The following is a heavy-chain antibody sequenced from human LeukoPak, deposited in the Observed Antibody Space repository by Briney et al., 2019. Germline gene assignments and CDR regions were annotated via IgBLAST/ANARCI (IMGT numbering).Heavy chain of an antibody. CDR2: FRSSGGST. CDR3: AKGGGFDWLNYYSMEV. J-gene: IGHJ6*03. Sequence: GGTLRLSCAASGFTFSNYGMNWVRQAPGKGLEWVSVFRSSGGSTYYADSVKGRFTISRDNSKNTLYLQMSSLRAEDTAVYYCAKGGGFDWLNYYSMEVWGKGTTVIISS. D-gene: IGHD3-9*01. CDR1: GFTFSNYG. V-gene: IGHV3-23*01.